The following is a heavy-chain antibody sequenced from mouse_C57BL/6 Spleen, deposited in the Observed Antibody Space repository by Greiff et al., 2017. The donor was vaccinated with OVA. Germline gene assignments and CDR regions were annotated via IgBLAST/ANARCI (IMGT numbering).Heavy chain of an antibody. CDR2: ISDGGSYT. CDR3: ARGTTVVNFDV. V-gene: IGHV5-4*03. D-gene: IGHD1-1*01. J-gene: IGHJ1*03. Sequence: EVMLVESGGGLVKPGGSLKLSCAASGFTFSSYAMSWVRQTPEKRLEWVATISDGGSYTYYPDNVKGRFTISRDNAKNNLYLQMSRLKSEDTAMYYCARGTTVVNFDVWGTGTTFTVSS. CDR1: GFTFSSYA.